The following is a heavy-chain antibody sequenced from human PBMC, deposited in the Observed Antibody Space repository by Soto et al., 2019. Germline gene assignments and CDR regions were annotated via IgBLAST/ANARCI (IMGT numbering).Heavy chain of an antibody. CDR3: ASSSLYGMDV. CDR2: IYYTGNT. V-gene: IGHV4-39*01. Sequence: PSETLSLTCTVSGDSSVSSSSYYWGWIRQPPGKGLEWIGSIYYTGNTFYSPSFRSRLTISVDTSKNQFSLKVGSVTAADTAVYYCASSSLYGMDVWGQGTTVTVSS. J-gene: IGHJ6*02. CDR1: GDSSVSSSSYY.